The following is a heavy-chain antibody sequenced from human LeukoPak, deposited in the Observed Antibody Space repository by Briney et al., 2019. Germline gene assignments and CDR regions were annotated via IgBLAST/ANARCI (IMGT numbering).Heavy chain of an antibody. V-gene: IGHV1-24*01. CDR1: GYTLTELS. J-gene: IGHJ6*02. D-gene: IGHD3-9*01. Sequence: ASVKVSCKVSGYTLTELSMHWVRQAPGKGLEWMGGFDPEDGETIYAQKFQGRVTMTEDTSTDTAYMELSSLRSEDTAVYYCATPRLTCYPFYFHGMDVLGQGTTVTGSS. CDR3: ATPRLTCYPFYFHGMDV. CDR2: FDPEDGET.